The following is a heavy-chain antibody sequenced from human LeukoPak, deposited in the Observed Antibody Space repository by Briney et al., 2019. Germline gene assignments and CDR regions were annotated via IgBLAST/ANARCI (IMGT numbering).Heavy chain of an antibody. CDR2: INEDGSTT. V-gene: IGHV3-74*01. CDR1: GFTFSSNW. Sequence: GGSLRLSCAASGFTFSSNWMHWVRQAPGKGLVWVSRINEDGSTTNYTDSVKGRSTIFRDNAKNTLYLQMNSLRAEDTAVYYCASSSVGAPFDYWGQGTLVTVSS. J-gene: IGHJ4*02. CDR3: ASSSVGAPFDY. D-gene: IGHD1-26*01.